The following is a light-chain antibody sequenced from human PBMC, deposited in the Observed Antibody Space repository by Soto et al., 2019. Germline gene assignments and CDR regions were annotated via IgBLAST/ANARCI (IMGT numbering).Light chain of an antibody. V-gene: IGKV3-20*01. J-gene: IGKJ5*01. CDR3: QQYGSSPSIT. CDR2: GAS. CDR1: QSVSSSY. Sequence: DSVLTQSPVTLSLSPGERATLSCRASQSVSSSYLAWYQQKPGQAPRLLIYGASSRATGIPDRFSGSGSGTDFTLTISRLEPEDFAVYYCQQYGSSPSITFGQGTRLEIK.